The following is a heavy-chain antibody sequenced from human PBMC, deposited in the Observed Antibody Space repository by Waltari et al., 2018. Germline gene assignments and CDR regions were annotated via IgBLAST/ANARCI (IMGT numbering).Heavy chain of an antibody. CDR3: AKDYYSAKWRWLQLEAFDI. J-gene: IGHJ3*02. CDR2: ISWNSGSI. V-gene: IGHV3-9*03. D-gene: IGHD1-1*01. Sequence: EVQLVESGGGLVQPGRSLRLSCAASGFTFDDYAMHWVRQAPGKGLEWVSGISWNSGSIGYADSVKGRFTISRDNAKNSLYLQMNSLRAEDMALYYCAKDYYSAKWRWLQLEAFDIWGQGTMVTVSS. CDR1: GFTFDDYA.